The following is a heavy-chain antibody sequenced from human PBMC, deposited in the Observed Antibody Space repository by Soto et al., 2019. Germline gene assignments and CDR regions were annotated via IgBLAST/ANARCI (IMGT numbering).Heavy chain of an antibody. CDR1: GFTFNRFV. J-gene: IGHJ4*02. Sequence: GGSLRLSCGVSGFTFNRFVMTWVRQPPGKALEWVSSITGHGGDTYYTDSVRGRFTISRDNSANTLFLQMNRLTVDDTGIYYCAKAGCYGAGRCFFDYWGQGVPVTVSS. CDR3: AKAGCYGAGRCFFDY. D-gene: IGHD2-15*01. V-gene: IGHV3-23*01. CDR2: ITGHGGDT.